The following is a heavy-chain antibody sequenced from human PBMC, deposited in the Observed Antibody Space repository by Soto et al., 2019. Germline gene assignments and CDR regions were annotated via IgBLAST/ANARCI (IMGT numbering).Heavy chain of an antibody. J-gene: IGHJ3*02. Sequence: EVQLVETGGGLIQPGGSLRLSCAASGFTVSSNYMSWVRQAPGKGLEWVSVIYSGGSTYYADSVKGRFTISRDNSKNTLYLQMNSLRAEDTAVYYCARASTVYSSGYYYLDAFDIWGQGTMVTVSS. CDR2: IYSGGST. CDR1: GFTVSSNY. D-gene: IGHD3-22*01. V-gene: IGHV3-53*02. CDR3: ARASTVYSSGYYYLDAFDI.